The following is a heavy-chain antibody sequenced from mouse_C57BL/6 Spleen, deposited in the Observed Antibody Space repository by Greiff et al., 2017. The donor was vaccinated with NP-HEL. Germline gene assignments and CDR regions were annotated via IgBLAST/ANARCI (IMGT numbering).Heavy chain of an antibody. Sequence: EVQLQESGPGLVKPSQSLSLTCSVTGYSITSGYYWNWIRQFPGNKLEWMGYISYDGSNNYNPSLKNRISITRDTSKNQFFLKLNSVTTEDTATYYCARSYDYPDYWGQGTTLTVSS. CDR1: GYSITSGYY. J-gene: IGHJ2*01. D-gene: IGHD2-4*01. CDR3: ARSYDYPDY. V-gene: IGHV3-6*01. CDR2: ISYDGSN.